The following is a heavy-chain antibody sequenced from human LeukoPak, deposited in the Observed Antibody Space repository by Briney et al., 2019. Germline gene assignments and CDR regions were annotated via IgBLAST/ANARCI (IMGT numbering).Heavy chain of an antibody. Sequence: SETLSLTCTVSGGSISTSNYYWGWIRQPPGKGLEWIGNIFYSGSTYYSPSLRSRVTISVDTSKNLFSLNLASVTAADTAIYLCARSEIIDYMKFWGQGLQVIVSS. D-gene: IGHD4/OR15-4a*01. J-gene: IGHJ4*02. CDR3: ARSEIIDYMKF. CDR1: GGSISTSNYY. CDR2: IFYSGST. V-gene: IGHV4-39*07.